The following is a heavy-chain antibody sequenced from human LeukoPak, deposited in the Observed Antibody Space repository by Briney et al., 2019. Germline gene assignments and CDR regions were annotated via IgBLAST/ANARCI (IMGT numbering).Heavy chain of an antibody. CDR3: ARSQTSYSYGSVDY. J-gene: IGHJ4*02. CDR2: IWYDGSNK. D-gene: IGHD5-18*01. Sequence: GGSLRLSCAASGFTFSNYGMHWVRQAPGKGLEWVAVIWYDGSNKFCSDSVKGRFTISRDNSKNTLYLQMNTLRAEDTAVYYCARSQTSYSYGSVDYWGQGTLVTVSS. CDR1: GFTFSNYG. V-gene: IGHV3-33*01.